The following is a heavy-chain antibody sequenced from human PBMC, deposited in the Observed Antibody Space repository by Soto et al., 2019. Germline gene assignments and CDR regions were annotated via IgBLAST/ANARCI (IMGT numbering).Heavy chain of an antibody. CDR1: GFTFSLYG. D-gene: IGHD3-22*01. Sequence: PGGSVRLSCAASGFTFSLYGLNWVRQAPGKGLEWVSLISYDGSVKFYADSVKGRFAISRDNSKNTLYLQMNSLRAEDTAVYYCARDSSGYSFDYWGQGTLVTVSS. V-gene: IGHV3-30*09. CDR2: ISYDGSVK. CDR3: ARDSSGYSFDY. J-gene: IGHJ4*02.